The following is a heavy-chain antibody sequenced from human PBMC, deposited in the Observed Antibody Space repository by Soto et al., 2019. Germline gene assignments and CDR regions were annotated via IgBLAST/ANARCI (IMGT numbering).Heavy chain of an antibody. Sequence: PXESLNSSWKGSGDSFTSYWIGWVRQMPGKGLEWMGIIYPGDSDTRYSPSFQGQVTISADKSISTAYLQWSSLKASDTAMYYCARNLVGYCSSTSCPNKYYYYYGMDVWAHGTTVTVSS. J-gene: IGHJ6*02. CDR1: GDSFTSYW. CDR2: IYPGDSDT. V-gene: IGHV5-51*01. D-gene: IGHD2-2*01. CDR3: ARNLVGYCSSTSCPNKYYYYYGMDV.